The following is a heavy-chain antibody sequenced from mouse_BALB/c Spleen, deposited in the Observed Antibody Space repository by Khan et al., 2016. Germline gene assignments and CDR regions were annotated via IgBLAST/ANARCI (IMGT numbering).Heavy chain of an antibody. CDR1: GYTFTDNN. J-gene: IGHJ3*01. CDR3: ASDYACFAY. CDR2: IYPYNGGT. Sequence: EVQLQESGPELVKPGASVKISCKASGYTFTDNNIHWLKQSHGKSLEWIGYIYPYNGGTGYNQKFKNRATLTVDDSSNTAYMDLRSLTSEDSAVYYCASDYACFAYWGQGTLVTVSA. V-gene: IGHV1S29*02. D-gene: IGHD2-4*01.